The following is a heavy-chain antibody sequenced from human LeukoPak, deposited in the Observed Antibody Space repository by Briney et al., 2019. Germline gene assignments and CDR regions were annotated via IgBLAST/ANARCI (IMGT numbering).Heavy chain of an antibody. Sequence: PSETLSLTCTVSGGSISSGSYYWSWIRQPAGKGLEWIGRIYTSGSTNYNPSLKSRVTISVDTSKNQFSLKLSSVTAADTAVYYCARVAYYYDSSGYLGAFDIWGQGTMVTVSS. D-gene: IGHD3-22*01. J-gene: IGHJ3*02. CDR1: GGSISSGSYY. V-gene: IGHV4-61*02. CDR2: IYTSGST. CDR3: ARVAYYYDSSGYLGAFDI.